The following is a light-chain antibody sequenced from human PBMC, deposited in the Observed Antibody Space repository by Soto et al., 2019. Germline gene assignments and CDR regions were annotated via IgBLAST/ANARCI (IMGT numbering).Light chain of an antibody. CDR1: QTINTY. Sequence: EIVLTHSPATLSLSPGERATLSCRASQTINTYLAWFQQKPGQAPRLLIYDASYRAAGIPARFSGSGSGTDFTLTISSLDPADFAIYYCQQRSSWPLTFGGGTKVDIK. V-gene: IGKV3-11*01. J-gene: IGKJ4*01. CDR2: DAS. CDR3: QQRSSWPLT.